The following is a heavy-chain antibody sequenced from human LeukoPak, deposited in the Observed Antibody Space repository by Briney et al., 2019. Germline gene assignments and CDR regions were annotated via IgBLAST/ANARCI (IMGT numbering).Heavy chain of an antibody. J-gene: IGHJ4*02. CDR2: ISYDGSIK. D-gene: IGHD6-19*01. CDR1: GFTFSNFA. Sequence: GGSLRLSCAASGFTFSNFAMNWVRQAPAKGLEWVAFISYDGSIKSYADSVKGRFAVSRDNSKNTLYLQMNSLRPEDTAFYYCAKSYDNGWYVCDYWGQGTLVTVSS. V-gene: IGHV3-30*09. CDR3: AKSYDNGWYVCDY.